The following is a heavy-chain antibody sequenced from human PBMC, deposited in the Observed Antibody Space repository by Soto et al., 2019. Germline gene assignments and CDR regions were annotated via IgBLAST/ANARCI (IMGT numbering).Heavy chain of an antibody. CDR2: IYHSGST. V-gene: IGHV4-38-2*01. CDR3: ARVYCSGGSCYLFDY. CDR1: GYSISSGYF. J-gene: IGHJ4*02. Sequence: PSETLSLTCAVSGYSISSGYFWGWIRQPPGKGLEWIGSIYHSGSTYYNPSLKSRVTISVDTSKNQFSLKLSSVTAADTAVYYCARVYCSGGSCYLFDYWGQGTLVTVS. D-gene: IGHD2-15*01.